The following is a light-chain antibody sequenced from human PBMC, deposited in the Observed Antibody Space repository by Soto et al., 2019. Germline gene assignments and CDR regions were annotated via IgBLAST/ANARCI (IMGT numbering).Light chain of an antibody. CDR2: AAS. V-gene: IGKV1-5*01. Sequence: DIQMTQSPSTLSASVGDRVTITCRASQSINAWLAWYQQKPGKAPKLLIYAASTLQSGVPSRFSGSGSGTEFTLTISSLQPEDFATYYCQQLKSNLITFGQGTRLEIK. J-gene: IGKJ5*01. CDR3: QQLKSNLIT. CDR1: QSINAW.